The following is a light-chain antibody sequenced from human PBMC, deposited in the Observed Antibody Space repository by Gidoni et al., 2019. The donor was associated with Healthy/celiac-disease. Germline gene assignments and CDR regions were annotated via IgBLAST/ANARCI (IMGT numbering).Light chain of an antibody. CDR3: QQYNSTPLT. V-gene: IGKV4-1*01. J-gene: IGKJ4*01. Sequence: IVLTQSQHSLAVSLGERATINCKSSQSVSYSSNNKNYLAWYQKKPGQPPKLLIYLASTRESGVPERFSGSGSGTDFTLTISSLQAEDVAVYYCQQYNSTPLTFGGGTKVEIK. CDR1: QSVSYSSNNKNY. CDR2: LAS.